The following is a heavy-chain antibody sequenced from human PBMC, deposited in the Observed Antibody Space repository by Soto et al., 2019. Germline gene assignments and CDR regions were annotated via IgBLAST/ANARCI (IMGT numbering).Heavy chain of an antibody. CDR3: AKDLKAARREEAYMDV. V-gene: IGHV3-23*01. CDR1: GFTFSSYA. CDR2: ISGSGGST. D-gene: IGHD6-6*01. J-gene: IGHJ6*03. Sequence: GGSLRLSCAASGFTFSSYAMSWVRQAPGKGLEWVSAISGSGGSTYYADSVKGRFTISRDNSKNTLYLQMNSLRAEDTAVYYCAKDLKAARREEAYMDVWGKGTTVTVSS.